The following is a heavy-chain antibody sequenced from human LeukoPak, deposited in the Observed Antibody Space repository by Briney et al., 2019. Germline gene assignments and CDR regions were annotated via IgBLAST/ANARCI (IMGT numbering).Heavy chain of an antibody. CDR3: ARVTGGRYCSTTSCYMRGWFDP. Sequence: ASVKVSCKASGYTFTSYGISWVRQAPGQGLEWMGIINPSGGSTSYAQKFQGRVTITADESTRTAYMELSSLRSEDTAVYYCARVTGGRYCSTTSCYMRGWFDPWGQGTLVTVSS. CDR1: GYTFTSYG. D-gene: IGHD2-2*02. J-gene: IGHJ5*02. V-gene: IGHV1-46*01. CDR2: INPSGGST.